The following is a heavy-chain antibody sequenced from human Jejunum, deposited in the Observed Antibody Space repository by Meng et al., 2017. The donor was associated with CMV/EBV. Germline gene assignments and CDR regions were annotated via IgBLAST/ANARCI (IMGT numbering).Heavy chain of an antibody. Sequence: TFTSRKISWLRQAPGQGLEWRGGVITVFGTPNYAQKFQGRLTITTDESTKTVYMELTSLRSEDTAVYYCARDKVAVNGVLGSADYWGQGTLVTVSS. J-gene: IGHJ4*02. CDR1: TFTSRK. CDR3: ARDKVAVNGVLGSADY. CDR2: VITVFGTP. V-gene: IGHV1-69*05. D-gene: IGHD2-8*01.